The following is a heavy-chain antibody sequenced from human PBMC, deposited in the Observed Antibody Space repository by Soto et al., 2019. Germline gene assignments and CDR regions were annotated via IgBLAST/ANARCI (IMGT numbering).Heavy chain of an antibody. CDR3: TKLPKYYYDSSGYVDDAFDI. CDR1: GFTFSSYA. CDR2: ISGSGGST. J-gene: IGHJ3*02. Sequence: EVQLLESGGGLVQPGGSLRLSCAASGFTFSSYAMSWVRQAPGKGLEWVSAISGSGGSTYYADSVKGRFTISRDNSKNTLYLQMNSLRAEDTAVYYCTKLPKYYYDSSGYVDDAFDIWGQGTMVTVSS. D-gene: IGHD3-22*01. V-gene: IGHV3-23*01.